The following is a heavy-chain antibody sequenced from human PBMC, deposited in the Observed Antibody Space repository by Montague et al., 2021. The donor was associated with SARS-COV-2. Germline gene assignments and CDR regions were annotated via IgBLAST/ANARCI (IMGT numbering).Heavy chain of an antibody. CDR1: GGSFSVYY. CDR3: AKEREVVRAARTLVAFDL. Sequence: SETLSLTCAVYGGSFSVYYWSWPRQSPRSGLESIAEINHSGTANYNPSLKSRVSISVDTSKNQFTLKLTSVTAADTAMYYCAKEREVVRAARTLVAFDLWGQGTMVTVSS. J-gene: IGHJ3*01. D-gene: IGHD2-2*01. V-gene: IGHV4-34*01. CDR2: INHSGTA.